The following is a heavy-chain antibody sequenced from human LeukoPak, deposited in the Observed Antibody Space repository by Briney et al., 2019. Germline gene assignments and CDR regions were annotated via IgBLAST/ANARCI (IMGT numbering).Heavy chain of an antibody. CDR2: ISYDGSNK. V-gene: IGHV3-30*18. CDR1: GFTFSSYG. Sequence: PGGSLRLSCAASGFTFSSYGMHWVRQAPGKGLEWVAVISYDGSNKYYADSVKGRLTISRDNSKNTLYLQMNSLRAEDTAVYYCAKGPYGDYDYWGQGTLVTVSS. CDR3: AKGPYGDYDY. J-gene: IGHJ4*02. D-gene: IGHD4-17*01.